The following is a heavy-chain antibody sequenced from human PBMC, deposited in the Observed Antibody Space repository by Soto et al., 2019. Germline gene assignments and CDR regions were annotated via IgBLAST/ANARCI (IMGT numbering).Heavy chain of an antibody. Sequence: PVGSVRLSCAASGFTFSDYYMSWIRQAPGEGLEWVSYISSGGFITYYADSVKGRFTTSWDKAKNSLYLQMNTLSANDTAVYYCATGVVPATKWGYYSYGLDVWGQGTTVTVSS. J-gene: IGHJ6*02. CDR2: ISSGGFIT. CDR3: ATGVVPATKWGYYSYGLDV. D-gene: IGHD2-2*01. V-gene: IGHV3-11*01. CDR1: GFTFSDYY.